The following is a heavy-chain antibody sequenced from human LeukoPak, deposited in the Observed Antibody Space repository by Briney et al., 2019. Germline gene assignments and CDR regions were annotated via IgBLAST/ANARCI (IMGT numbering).Heavy chain of an antibody. Sequence: QTGGSLRLSCAASGVTFSSYWMSWVREAPGKGLEWGANIKQDGSEKYYVDSVKGEFTISRDNAKNALDVQMNSLSAENTAVSYCATSGQYYYDSSGYYFLYWGQGTLVTVSS. J-gene: IGHJ4*02. V-gene: IGHV3-7*01. CDR3: ATSGQYYYDSSGYYFLY. CDR2: IKQDGSEK. D-gene: IGHD3-22*01. CDR1: GVTFSSYW.